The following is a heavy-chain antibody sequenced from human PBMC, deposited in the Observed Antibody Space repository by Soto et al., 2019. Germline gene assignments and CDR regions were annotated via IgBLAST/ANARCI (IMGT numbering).Heavy chain of an antibody. CDR2: ISGSGSSN. CDR1: GFTFSNYA. CDR3: AKGAYGSGSYDC. Sequence: EVQLLESGGGLVQPGGSLRLSCTASGFTFSNYAMTWVRQSPGKGLEWVSGISGSGSSNSYADSVKGRFTISRDNSKNSLYLQMNSLRGEDTATYYCAKGAYGSGSYDCWGQGTMVTVSS. D-gene: IGHD3-10*01. V-gene: IGHV3-23*01. J-gene: IGHJ4*02.